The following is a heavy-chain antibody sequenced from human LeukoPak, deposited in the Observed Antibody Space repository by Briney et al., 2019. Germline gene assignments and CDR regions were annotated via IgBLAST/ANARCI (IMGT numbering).Heavy chain of an antibody. J-gene: IGHJ3*02. CDR2: INHSGST. D-gene: IGHD3-10*01. CDR3: AKSNGYGLVDI. Sequence: ASETLSLTCAVYGGSFSGYYWSWIRQPPGKGLEWIGEINHSGSTNYNPSLKSRVTISVDTSKNQFSLKLSSVTAADTAVYYCAKSNGYGLVDIWGQGTMVTVSS. CDR1: GGSFSGYY. V-gene: IGHV4-34*01.